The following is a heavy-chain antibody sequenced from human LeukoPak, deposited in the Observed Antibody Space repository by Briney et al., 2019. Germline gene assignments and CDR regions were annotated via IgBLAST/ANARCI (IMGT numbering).Heavy chain of an antibody. CDR2: IIPIFGTA. CDR1: AGSFIIYA. CDR3: ARLSVPDDYTPTYNYFDP. D-gene: IGHD5-12*01. J-gene: IGHJ5*02. V-gene: IGHV1-69*13. Sequence: AVTVTLSCSAGSFIIYATAWQGQAPGQGLEWMGGIIPIFGTANYAQKFQGRVTITADDSTSTAYMELSSLRSEDTAVYYCARLSVPDDYTPTYNYFDPWGQGTLVTVSS.